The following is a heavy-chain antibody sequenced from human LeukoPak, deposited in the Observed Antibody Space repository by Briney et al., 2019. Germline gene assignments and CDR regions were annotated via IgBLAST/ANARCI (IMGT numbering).Heavy chain of an antibody. CDR3: ATLWFGEFDNWFDP. V-gene: IGHV1-8*01. J-gene: IGHJ5*02. CDR1: GYTFTSYD. D-gene: IGHD3-10*01. Sequence: ASVKVSCKASGYTFTSYDINWVRQATGQGLEWMGWMNPNSGNTGYAQKFQGRVTMTRNTSISTAYMELSSLRSEDTAVYYCATLWFGEFDNWFDPWGQGTLVTVSS. CDR2: MNPNSGNT.